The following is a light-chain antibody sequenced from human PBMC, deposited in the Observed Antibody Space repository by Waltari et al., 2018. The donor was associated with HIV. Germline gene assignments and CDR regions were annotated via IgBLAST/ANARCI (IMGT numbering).Light chain of an antibody. CDR3: QSADSSGLYWV. CDR2: KDK. CDR1: ELATPY. Sequence: SYELTQPPSVSVSPGQTASIPCGGPELATPYVYWYQQKAGQAPLVIMSKDKERPPGIPDRFSGSNSGTTVTLTISPVQSEDEAHYYCQSADSSGLYWVFGGGTKLTVL. V-gene: IGLV3-25*03. J-gene: IGLJ3*02.